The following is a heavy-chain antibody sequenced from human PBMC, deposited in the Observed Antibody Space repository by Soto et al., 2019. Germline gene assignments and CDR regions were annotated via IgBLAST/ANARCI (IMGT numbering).Heavy chain of an antibody. J-gene: IGHJ4*02. V-gene: IGHV3-15*01. CDR1: GFTFSNAW. D-gene: IGHD6-13*01. CDR2: IKSKTDGGTK. CDR3: TTDQQLVRPPFDY. Sequence: GGSLRLSCAASGFTFSNAWMSWVRQAPGKGLEWVGRIKSKTDGGTKDYAAPVKGRFTITRDDSKNTLYLQMNSLKTEDTTVYYCTTDQQLVRPPFDYWGQGTLVTVSS.